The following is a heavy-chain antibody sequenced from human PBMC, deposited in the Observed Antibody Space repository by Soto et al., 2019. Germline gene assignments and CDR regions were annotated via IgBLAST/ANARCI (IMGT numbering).Heavy chain of an antibody. V-gene: IGHV3-9*01. CDR3: AKDSSSWYQPSDWYFDL. D-gene: IGHD6-13*01. J-gene: IGHJ2*01. CDR1: GFTFDDYA. Sequence: EVQLVESGGGLVQPGRSLRLSCAASGFTFDDYAMHWVRQAPGKGLEWVSGISWNSGSIGYADSVKGRFTISRDNAKNSLYLQMNSLRAEDTALYYCAKDSSSWYQPSDWYFDLWGRGTLVTVSS. CDR2: ISWNSGSI.